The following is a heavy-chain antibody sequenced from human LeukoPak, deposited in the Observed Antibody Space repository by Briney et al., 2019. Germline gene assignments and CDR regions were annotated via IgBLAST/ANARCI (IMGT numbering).Heavy chain of an antibody. CDR2: ISYDGSNK. Sequence: GGSLRLSCAASGFTFSSYAMNWVRQAPGKGLEWVALISYDGSNKNYADSVKGRFTISRDNSKNTLYLQMNSLRAEDTTVYYCAKDYYDILTGQPLSFDYWGQGTLVTVSS. D-gene: IGHD3-9*01. J-gene: IGHJ4*02. V-gene: IGHV3-30-3*01. CDR3: AKDYYDILTGQPLSFDY. CDR1: GFTFSSYA.